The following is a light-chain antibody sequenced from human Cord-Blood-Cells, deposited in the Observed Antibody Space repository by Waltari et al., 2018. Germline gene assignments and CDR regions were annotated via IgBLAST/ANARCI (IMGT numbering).Light chain of an antibody. Sequence: DIQMTQYPSSLSASVVDRVTITCRASQSISSYLNWNQQKPGKAPKLLIYAASSLQSGVPSRFSGSGSGTDFTLTISSLQPEDFATYYCQQSYSTPITFGQGTRLEIK. J-gene: IGKJ5*01. CDR1: QSISSY. CDR2: AAS. CDR3: QQSYSTPIT. V-gene: IGKV1-39*01.